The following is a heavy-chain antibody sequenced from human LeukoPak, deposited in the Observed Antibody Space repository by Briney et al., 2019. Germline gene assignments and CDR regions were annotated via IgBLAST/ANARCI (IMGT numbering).Heavy chain of an antibody. Sequence: HPGGSLRLSCAASGFTFGSYGMHWVRQSPGRGLEWVAVISSDGRNKYFGDSVKGRFSISRDNSKNTLSLQMNSLKPEDTAVYYCVKDGHPVTIFDYWGRGTLVTVSS. V-gene: IGHV3-30*18. J-gene: IGHJ4*02. D-gene: IGHD4-17*01. CDR2: ISSDGRNK. CDR1: GFTFGSYG. CDR3: VKDGHPVTIFDY.